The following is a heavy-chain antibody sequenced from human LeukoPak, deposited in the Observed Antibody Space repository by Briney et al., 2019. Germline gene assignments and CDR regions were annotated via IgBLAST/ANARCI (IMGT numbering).Heavy chain of an antibody. CDR1: GFTFSTYT. D-gene: IGHD6-19*01. J-gene: IGHJ4*02. V-gene: IGHV3-23*01. CDR2: ITGSGAGT. CDR3: AEDRVPDSGWDIDY. Sequence: GGSLRLSCAGSGFTFSTYTMSWVRQAPGKGLEWVSAITGSGAGTYYADSVKGRFTTSRDSSKNTVYLQMNSLRAEDTAVYYCAEDRVPDSGWDIDYWGQGTPVTVSS.